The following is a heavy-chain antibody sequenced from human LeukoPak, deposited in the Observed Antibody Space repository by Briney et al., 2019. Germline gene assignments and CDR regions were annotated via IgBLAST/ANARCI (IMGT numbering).Heavy chain of an antibody. CDR3: TRGFDGRTSSPDY. V-gene: IGHV3-30*02. Sequence: GGSLRLSCAASGFTFSNYGMHWVRQAPGKGLEWVAFIRYDGSIKYHADSVKSRFTISRDNSKNTLFLQMNSLRAEDTAVYYCTRGFDGRTSSPDYWGQGTLVTVSS. J-gene: IGHJ4*02. CDR2: IRYDGSIK. D-gene: IGHD2-2*01. CDR1: GFTFSNYG.